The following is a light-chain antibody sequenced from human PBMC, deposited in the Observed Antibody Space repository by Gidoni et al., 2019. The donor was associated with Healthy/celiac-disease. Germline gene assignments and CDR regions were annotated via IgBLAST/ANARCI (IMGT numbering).Light chain of an antibody. V-gene: IGKV3-20*01. CDR1: QRVSSIY. CDR2: GAS. CDR3: QQYGSSPYT. Sequence: ELVLTQSPGTLSLSPGERAPLSCRASQRVSSIYLAWYQQKPGQAPRLLIYGASSRATGIPDRVSGSGSGTDFTLTISRREPEDVAVYYCQQYGSSPYTFGQGTKLEIK. J-gene: IGKJ2*01.